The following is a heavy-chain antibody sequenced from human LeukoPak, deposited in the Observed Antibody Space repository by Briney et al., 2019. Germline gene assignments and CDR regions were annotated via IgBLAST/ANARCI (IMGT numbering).Heavy chain of an antibody. V-gene: IGHV6-1*01. J-gene: IGHJ3*02. D-gene: IGHD7-27*01. CDR3: TRWYWGRGFDI. Sequence: SQTLSLTCAISGDSVSSNSGAWHWIRQSPSRGLEWLGRTYYRSKWSTDYAVSVKSRITINRDTSKNQFSLQLDSVTPEDTALYYCTRWYWGRGFDIWGQGTMVTVSS. CDR2: TYYRSKWST. CDR1: GDSVSSNSGA.